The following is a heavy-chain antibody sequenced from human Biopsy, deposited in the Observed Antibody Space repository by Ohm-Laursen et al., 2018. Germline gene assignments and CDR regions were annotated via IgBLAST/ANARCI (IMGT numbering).Heavy chain of an antibody. D-gene: IGHD2-8*01. CDR1: GGIFSRYV. V-gene: IGHV1-2*02. Sequence: ASVKVSCKASGGIFSRYVMSWVRQAPGQGLEWLGYINCKTGATNYAQKFRGTVTMTRDTSISTAYLALGSLRSADTAIYYCARDPLNGHKHFDYWGQGSLVTVSS. CDR2: INCKTGAT. CDR3: ARDPLNGHKHFDY. J-gene: IGHJ4*02.